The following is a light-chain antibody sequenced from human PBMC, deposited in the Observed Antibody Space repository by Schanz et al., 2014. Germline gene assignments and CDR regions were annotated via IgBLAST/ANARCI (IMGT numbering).Light chain of an antibody. CDR3: SSYTSSSTVV. CDR2: EGS. Sequence: QSALAQPASVSGSPGQSITISCTGTSSDVGGYNYVSWYQQHPGKAPKLMIYEGSKRPSGVSNRFSASKSGNTASLTISGLQAEDEADYYCSSYTSSSTVVFGGGTKLTVL. J-gene: IGLJ2*01. CDR1: SSDVGGYNY. V-gene: IGLV2-14*01.